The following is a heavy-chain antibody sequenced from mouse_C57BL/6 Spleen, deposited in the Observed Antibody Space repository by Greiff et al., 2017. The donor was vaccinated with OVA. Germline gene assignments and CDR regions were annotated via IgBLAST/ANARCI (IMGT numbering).Heavy chain of an antibody. CDR2: ISYSGST. CDR3: ARHGDYYHFDD. D-gene: IGHD1-1*01. CDR1: GYSITSGYD. Sequence: EVKLMESGPGMVKPSQSLSLTCTVTGYSITSGYDWHWIRHFPGNKLEWMGYISYSGSTNYNPSLKSRISITHDTSKNHFFLTLNSVTTEDTATYYCARHGDYYHFDDWGQGTTLTVSS. J-gene: IGHJ2*01. V-gene: IGHV3-1*01.